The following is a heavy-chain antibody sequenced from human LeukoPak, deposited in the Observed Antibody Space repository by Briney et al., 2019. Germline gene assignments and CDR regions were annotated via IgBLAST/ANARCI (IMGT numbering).Heavy chain of an antibody. D-gene: IGHD1-14*01. CDR3: ANLRGNLFDP. V-gene: IGHV1-69-2*01. J-gene: IGHJ5*02. CDR2: VDPEDGET. Sequence: ATVKISCKVSGYTFTDYYMHWVQQAPGKGLEWMGRVDPEDGETIYAEKFQGRVTITADTSTDTAYMELSSLRSEDTAVYYCANLRGNLFDPWGQGTLVTVSS. CDR1: GYTFTDYY.